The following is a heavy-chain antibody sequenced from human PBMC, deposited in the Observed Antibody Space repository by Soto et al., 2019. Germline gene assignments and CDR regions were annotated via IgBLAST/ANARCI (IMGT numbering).Heavy chain of an antibody. J-gene: IGHJ4*02. CDR3: ARGFPRLRTLHFFDN. V-gene: IGHV1-69*12. CDR2: LVPLFGTP. Sequence: QVQLVQSGPEVKQPGSSVKVSCRASGFTFSTYAVGWVRQAPGQGLEWVGGLVPLFGTPDLAQKFQGRLTITARESTNTTYMELTSLTSDDTAIYYCARGFPRLRTLHFFDNWGQGTPVSVSS. CDR1: GFTFSTYA. D-gene: IGHD2-15*01.